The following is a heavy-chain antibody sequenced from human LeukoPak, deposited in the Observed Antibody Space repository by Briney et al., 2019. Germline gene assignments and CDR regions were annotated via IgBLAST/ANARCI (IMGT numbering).Heavy chain of an antibody. Sequence: SETLSLTCAVSGGSISTYYWSWIRQPPGKGLEWIGEINHSGSTKYNPSLKSRVTISIDTSKNQLSLKLSSVTAADTAVYSCVRHVARAFDIWGQGTKVTVSS. J-gene: IGHJ3*02. CDR2: INHSGST. CDR1: GGSISTYY. CDR3: VRHVARAFDI. V-gene: IGHV4-34*01.